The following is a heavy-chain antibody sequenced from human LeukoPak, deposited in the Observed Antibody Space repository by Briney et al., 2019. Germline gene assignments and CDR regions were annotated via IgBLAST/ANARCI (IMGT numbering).Heavy chain of an antibody. J-gene: IGHJ4*02. CDR2: ISHDGSNK. V-gene: IGHV3-30*04. CDR1: GFTFSSYA. CDR3: AREMGGNALDY. D-gene: IGHD4-23*01. Sequence: GRSLRLSCAASGFTFSSYAMHWVRQAPGKGLEWVAVISHDGSNKYYADSVKGRFTISRDNSKNTLYLQMNSLRAEDTAVYYCAREMGGNALDYWGQGTLVTVSS.